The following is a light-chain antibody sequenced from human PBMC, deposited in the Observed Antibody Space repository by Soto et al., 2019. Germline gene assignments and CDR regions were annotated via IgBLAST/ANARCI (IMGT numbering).Light chain of an antibody. CDR3: RSYAGINTDVV. V-gene: IGLV2-8*01. CDR2: EVT. J-gene: IGLJ2*01. Sequence: QSALTQPPSASGSPGQSVTISCTGTSSDVGCYGYVSWYQQHPGKAPKLMIFEVTKRASGVPNRFSGSKPGNTASLTVSGRQAEDEADEYCRSYAGINTDVVFGGGTKLTVL. CDR1: SSDVGCYGY.